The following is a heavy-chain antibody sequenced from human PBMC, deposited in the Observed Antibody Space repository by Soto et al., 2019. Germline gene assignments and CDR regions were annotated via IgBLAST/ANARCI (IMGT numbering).Heavy chain of an antibody. CDR2: IYPGDSDT. CDR1: GYSFTSYW. CDR3: ASHSSSAYDYYGMDV. V-gene: IGHV5-51*01. Sequence: GESLKISCKGSGYSFTSYWIGWVRQMPGKGLEWMGIIYPGDSDTRYSPSFQGQVTISADKSISTAYLQWSSLKASDTAMYYCASHSSSAYDYYGMDVWGQGTTVTVSS. D-gene: IGHD6-13*01. J-gene: IGHJ6*02.